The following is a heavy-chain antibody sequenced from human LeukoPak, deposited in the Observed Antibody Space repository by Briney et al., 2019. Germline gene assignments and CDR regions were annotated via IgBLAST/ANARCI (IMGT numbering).Heavy chain of an antibody. CDR2: ISSSSSYI. J-gene: IGHJ4*02. V-gene: IGHV3-21*01. Sequence: PGGSLRLSCAASGFTFSSYSVNWVRQAPGKGLEWVSSISSSSSYIYYADSVKGRFTISRDNAKNSLYLQMNSLRAEDTAVYYCARESGVLRYFVDWGQGTLVTVSS. CDR3: ARESGVLRYFVD. D-gene: IGHD3-9*01. CDR1: GFTFSSYS.